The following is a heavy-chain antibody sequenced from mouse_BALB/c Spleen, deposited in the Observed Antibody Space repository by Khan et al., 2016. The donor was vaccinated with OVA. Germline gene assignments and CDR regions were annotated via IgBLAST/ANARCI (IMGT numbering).Heavy chain of an antibody. Sequence: QIQLVQSGPELKKPGETVKISCKASGYIFTNYGMTWVKQALGKGLKWMGWINTYTGEPTYADDFKGRFAFSLETSANTAYLQINNLNTEDTATYFGARTLFGSGYDYAMDYWGQGTSVTVSS. J-gene: IGHJ4*01. D-gene: IGHD1-1*01. CDR1: GYIFTNYG. CDR2: INTYTGEP. V-gene: IGHV9-3-1*01. CDR3: ARTLFGSGYDYAMDY.